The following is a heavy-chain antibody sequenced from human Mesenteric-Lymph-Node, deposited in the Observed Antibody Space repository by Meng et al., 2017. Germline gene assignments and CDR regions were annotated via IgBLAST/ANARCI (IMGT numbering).Heavy chain of an antibody. V-gene: IGHV1-3*01. CDR1: GYSFTTYG. J-gene: IGHJ4*02. CDR2: VNAASGNT. CDR3: AKSSLHAGTLYFDS. D-gene: IGHD2-21*02. Sequence: QVQLVQSGVEVKNTGASAKVSCKTYGYSFTTYGIHWVRQAPGQSLEWMGWVNAASGNTRYSQKFQDRVTINRDTSASSAYMEVSSLRSEDTAVYYCAKSSLHAGTLYFDSWGQGTLVTVSS.